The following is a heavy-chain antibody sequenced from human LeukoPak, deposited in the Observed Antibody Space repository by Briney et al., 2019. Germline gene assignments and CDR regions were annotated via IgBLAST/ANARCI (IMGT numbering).Heavy chain of an antibody. CDR2: IHHSGTT. J-gene: IGHJ4*02. CDR3: ARGRLGATY. V-gene: IGHV4-61*01. CDR1: GGSVSRGSYY. Sequence: PSETLSLTCTVSGGSVSRGSYYWSWTRQPRGKGLEWIGYIHHSGTTNYSPSLKRRITISVDMSTNQSFLNLTSVTAADTAVYYCARGRLGATYWGQGTLVTVSS. D-gene: IGHD1-26*01.